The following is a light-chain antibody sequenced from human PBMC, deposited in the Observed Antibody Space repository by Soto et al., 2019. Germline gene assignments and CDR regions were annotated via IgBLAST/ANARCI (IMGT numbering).Light chain of an antibody. J-gene: IGKJ2*01. Sequence: EIVMTQSPGTLSLSPGERATISCRASQVIGSRYLAWYHQKSGQAPRLLIYGASSRATGIPDRFRGSGSGTDFTLTISRLEPEDFGVYYCQQFGSSIPHTFGQATKLEIK. V-gene: IGKV3-20*01. CDR1: QVIGSRY. CDR2: GAS. CDR3: QQFGSSIPHT.